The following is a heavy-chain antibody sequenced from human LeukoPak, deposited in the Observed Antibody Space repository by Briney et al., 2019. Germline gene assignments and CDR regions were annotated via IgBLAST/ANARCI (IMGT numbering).Heavy chain of an antibody. Sequence: SETLSLTCTVSGGSISSGGYYWSWIRQHPGKGLEWIGYIYYSGSTYYNPSLKSRVTISVDTSKNQFSLKLSSVTAADTAVYYRARVAVLLWFGEFPDWFDPWGQGTLVTVSS. J-gene: IGHJ5*02. D-gene: IGHD3-10*01. CDR3: ARVAVLLWFGEFPDWFDP. CDR1: GGSISSGGYY. CDR2: IYYSGST. V-gene: IGHV4-31*03.